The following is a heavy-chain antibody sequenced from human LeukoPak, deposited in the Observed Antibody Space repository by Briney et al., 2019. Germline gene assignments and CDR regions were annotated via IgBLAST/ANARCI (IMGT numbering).Heavy chain of an antibody. Sequence: SETLSLTCTVSGGSINSRIYYWGWIRQPPGKGLEWIGSIYYSGSTYYNPSLKSRVTISVDTSKNQFSLKLSSVTAADTAVYYCARDVPFNYGSGSYYTLYFDYWGQGTLVTVSS. CDR1: GGSINSRIYY. CDR3: ARDVPFNYGSGSYYTLYFDY. CDR2: IYYSGST. J-gene: IGHJ4*02. V-gene: IGHV4-39*07. D-gene: IGHD3-10*01.